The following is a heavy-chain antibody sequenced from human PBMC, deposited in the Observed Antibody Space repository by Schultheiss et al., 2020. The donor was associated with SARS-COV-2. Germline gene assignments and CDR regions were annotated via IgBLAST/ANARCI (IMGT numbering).Heavy chain of an antibody. J-gene: IGHJ3*02. D-gene: IGHD4-17*01. CDR2: LSSGGST. Sequence: GESLKISCAASGFTFSSYAMTWVRQAPGKGLEWVSTLSSGGSTYYADSVKGRFTISRDNSKKMLYLHMNSLRAEDTAVYYCARDWYGDGAFDIWGQGTMVTVSS. CDR3: ARDWYGDGAFDI. CDR1: GFTFSSYA. V-gene: IGHV3-23*01.